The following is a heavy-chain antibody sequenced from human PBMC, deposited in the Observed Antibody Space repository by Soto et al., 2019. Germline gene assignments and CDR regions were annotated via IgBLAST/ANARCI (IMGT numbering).Heavy chain of an antibody. D-gene: IGHD5-18*01. Sequence: GGSLRLSCAASGFAFSTYTMNWVRQAPGKGLEWVSSISSSSSYIYHADSVKGRFTISRDNAKNSLYLQMNSLRAEDTAVYYCELRTPETALVYIDYWGQGTPVTVSS. CDR3: ELRTPETALVYIDY. CDR2: ISSSSSYI. CDR1: GFAFSTYT. V-gene: IGHV3-21*01. J-gene: IGHJ4*02.